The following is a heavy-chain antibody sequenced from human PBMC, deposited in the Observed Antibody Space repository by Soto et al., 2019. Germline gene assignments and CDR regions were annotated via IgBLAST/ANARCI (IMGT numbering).Heavy chain of an antibody. CDR3: ARGRVWEMDFDY. Sequence: QVQLQQWGAGLLKPSETLSLTCAVYGGSFSGYYWSWIRQPPGKGLEWIGEINHSGSTNYNPSLKSRVTISVDTSKNQFSLKRSSVTAADTAVYYCARGRVWEMDFDYWGQGTLVTVSS. CDR2: INHSGST. D-gene: IGHD2-8*01. V-gene: IGHV4-34*01. J-gene: IGHJ4*02. CDR1: GGSFSGYY.